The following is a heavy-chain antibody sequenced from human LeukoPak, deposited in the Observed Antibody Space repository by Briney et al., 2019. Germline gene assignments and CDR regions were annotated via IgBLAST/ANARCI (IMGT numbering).Heavy chain of an antibody. CDR1: GYSFTSYW. CDR3: ARHEPDTAMVLADY. CDR2: IYPGDSGT. V-gene: IGHV5-51*01. J-gene: IGHJ4*02. Sequence: GESLKISCKGSGYSFTSYWICWVRQMPGKGLEWMGVIYPGDSGTRYSPSFQGQVTISADKSISTAYLQWSSMKASDTAMYYCARHEPDTAMVLADYWGQGTLVTVSS. D-gene: IGHD5-18*01.